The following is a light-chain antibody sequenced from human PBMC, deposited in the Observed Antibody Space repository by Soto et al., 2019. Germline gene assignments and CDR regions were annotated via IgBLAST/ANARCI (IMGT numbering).Light chain of an antibody. Sequence: DSQMTQSPSTLSASVGDRVTITSRASQSISSWLAWYQQKPGKAPKLLIYDASSLESGVPSRFSGSGSGTEFTLTISSLQPDDFATYYCQQYNSYWTFGQGTKVDI. CDR3: QQYNSYWT. CDR1: QSISSW. CDR2: DAS. J-gene: IGKJ1*01. V-gene: IGKV1-5*01.